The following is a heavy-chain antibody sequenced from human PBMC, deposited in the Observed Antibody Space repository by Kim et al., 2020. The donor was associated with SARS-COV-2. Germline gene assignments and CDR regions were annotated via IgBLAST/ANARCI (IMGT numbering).Heavy chain of an antibody. Sequence: ASVKVSCKASGYTFTGYYMHWVRQAPGQGLEWMGWINPNSGGTNYAQKFQGRVTMTRDTSISTAYMELSRLRSDDTAVYYCASMSVDFWSGYTTIGLFDYWGQGTLVTVSS. CDR2: INPNSGGT. D-gene: IGHD3-3*01. V-gene: IGHV1-2*02. CDR1: GYTFTGYY. J-gene: IGHJ4*02. CDR3: ASMSVDFWSGYTTIGLFDY.